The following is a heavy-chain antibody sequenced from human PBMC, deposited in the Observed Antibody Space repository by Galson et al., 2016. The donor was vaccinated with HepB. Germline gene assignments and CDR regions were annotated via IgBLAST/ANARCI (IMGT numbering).Heavy chain of an antibody. CDR1: GGYISSYY. CDR3: ARGGRGAKGMDV. CDR2: IYYSGSTNT. D-gene: IGHD1-26*01. J-gene: IGHJ6*02. V-gene: IGHV4-59*01. Sequence: SETLSLTCTVSGGYISSYYWSWIRQPPGKGLEWIGYIYYSGSTNTNYNPSLKSRVTMSVDTSKNRFSLRLTSVTAADTAVYYCARGGRGAKGMDVWGQGTTVTVSS.